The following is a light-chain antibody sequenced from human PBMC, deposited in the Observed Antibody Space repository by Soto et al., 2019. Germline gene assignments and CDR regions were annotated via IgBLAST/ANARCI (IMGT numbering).Light chain of an antibody. V-gene: IGKV3-11*01. CDR3: QQRNNWPPIT. J-gene: IGKJ5*01. CDR2: DAS. Sequence: EIVLTLSTATLSLSPLALATLSCRDSQSVSSYLAWYQQKPGQAHRLLLYDASNRATGIPDTFSGSGSGTDFTLTINNLQPADFAVYDGQQRNNWPPITFGRGTQLDI. CDR1: QSVSSY.